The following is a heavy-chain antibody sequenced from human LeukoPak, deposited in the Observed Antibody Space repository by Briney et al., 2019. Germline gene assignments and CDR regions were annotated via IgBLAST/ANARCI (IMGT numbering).Heavy chain of an antibody. Sequence: GASVKVSCKASGYTFTSYGISWVRQAPGQGLEWMGIINPSGGSTSYAQKFQGRVTMTRDMSTSTVYMELSSLRSEDTAVYYCAREGQAKIDYWGQGTLVTVSS. V-gene: IGHV1-46*01. CDR2: INPSGGST. CDR3: AREGQAKIDY. J-gene: IGHJ4*02. CDR1: GYTFTSYG.